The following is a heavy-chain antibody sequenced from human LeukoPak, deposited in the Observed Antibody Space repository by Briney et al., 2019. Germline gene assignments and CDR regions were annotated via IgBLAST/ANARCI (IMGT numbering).Heavy chain of an antibody. CDR2: INHSGST. Sequence: SETLSLTCAVYGGSFSDYYWSWIRQPPGKGLAWIGEINHSGSTNYNASLKSRVTLSVDTSKNQVSLKLSSVTAADTAVYYCARGHRLGCGKMATIKNYFDYWGQGTQVTVSS. CDR1: GGSFSDYY. D-gene: IGHD5-24*01. CDR3: ARGHRLGCGKMATIKNYFDY. J-gene: IGHJ4*02. V-gene: IGHV4-34*01.